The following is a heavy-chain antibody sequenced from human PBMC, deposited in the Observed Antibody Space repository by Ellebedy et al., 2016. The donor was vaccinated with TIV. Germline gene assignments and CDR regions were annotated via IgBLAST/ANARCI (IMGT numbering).Heavy chain of an antibody. V-gene: IGHV1-2*02. CDR2: INPNSPVT. CDR3: AKAQYLPDDIFNF. J-gene: IGHJ3*01. D-gene: IGHD4-11*01. CDR1: GYTFTTYG. Sequence: ASVKVSXXASGYTFTTYGISWVRQAPGQGLEWMGWINPNSPVTEYAQKFQDRVTMTRDTSITTAYMELSRLTSDDTAVYYCAKAQYLPDDIFNFWGQGTLVTVSS.